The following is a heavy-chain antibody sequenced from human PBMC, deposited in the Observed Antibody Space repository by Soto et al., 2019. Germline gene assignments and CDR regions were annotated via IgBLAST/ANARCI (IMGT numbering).Heavy chain of an antibody. D-gene: IGHD2-2*01. CDR2: IDPSDSYT. Sequence: GESLKISCKGSGYSFTSYWISWVRQMPGKGLEWMGRIDPSDSYTNYSPSFQGHVTISADKSISTAYLQWSSLKASDTAMYYCAITIVVVPAATTYYYGMDVWGQGTTVTVSS. CDR3: AITIVVVPAATTYYYGMDV. V-gene: IGHV5-10-1*01. J-gene: IGHJ6*02. CDR1: GYSFTSYW.